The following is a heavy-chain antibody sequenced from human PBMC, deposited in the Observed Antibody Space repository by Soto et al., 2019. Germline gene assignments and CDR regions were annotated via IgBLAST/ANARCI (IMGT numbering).Heavy chain of an antibody. Sequence: EVQLVESGGGLVQPGGSLRLSCAASGFTFSSYSMNWVRQAPGKGLEWVSYISSSSSTIYYADSVKGRFTISRDNAKNSLYLQMNSLRAEDTAVYYCARDHCSSTSCYYDYWGQGTLVTVSS. CDR1: GFTFSSYS. J-gene: IGHJ4*02. D-gene: IGHD2-2*01. V-gene: IGHV3-48*01. CDR2: ISSSSSTI. CDR3: ARDHCSSTSCYYDY.